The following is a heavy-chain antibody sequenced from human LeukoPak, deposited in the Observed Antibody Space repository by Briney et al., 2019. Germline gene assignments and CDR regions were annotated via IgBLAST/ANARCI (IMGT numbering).Heavy chain of an antibody. CDR1: GGCISSYY. Sequence: SETLPLTCTVSGGCISSYYWSWIRQPPGKGLEWIGYIYYSGSTNYNPSLKSRVTISVDTSKNQFSLKLSSVTAADTAVYYCARSSSGYYPPYYFDYWGQGTLVTVSS. CDR2: IYYSGST. D-gene: IGHD3-22*01. CDR3: ARSSSGYYPPYYFDY. J-gene: IGHJ4*02. V-gene: IGHV4-59*01.